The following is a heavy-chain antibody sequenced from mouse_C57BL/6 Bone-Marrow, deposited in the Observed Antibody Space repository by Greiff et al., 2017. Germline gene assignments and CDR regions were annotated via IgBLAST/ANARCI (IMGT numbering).Heavy chain of an antibody. CDR2: IDPSASYT. V-gene: IGHV1-69*01. Sequence: QVQLQQPGAELVMPGASVKLSCKASGYTFTSYWMHWVKQRPGQGLEWIGEIDPSASYTNYNQKFKGKSTLTVDKSSSTAYMQLSSLTSEDSAVXYCARSGDYGDYYAMDYWGQGTSVTVSS. CDR3: ARSGDYGDYYAMDY. J-gene: IGHJ4*01. D-gene: IGHD2-4*01. CDR1: GYTFTSYW.